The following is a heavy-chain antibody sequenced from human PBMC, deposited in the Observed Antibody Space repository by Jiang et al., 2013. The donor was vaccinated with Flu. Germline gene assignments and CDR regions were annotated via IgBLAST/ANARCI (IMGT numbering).Heavy chain of an antibody. CDR2: ISTSGSFT. D-gene: IGHD6-19*01. J-gene: IGHJ4*02. CDR1: GFSFRDSY. Sequence: QLVESGGGLVKPGGSLRLSCGASGFSFRDSYMSWFRQAPGKGLEWVSYISTSGSFTNYADSVKGRFSISRDNSKNSVFLQMNSLRAEDTAVYYCARHALGGSGWHYFDGWGQGTLVTVSS. V-gene: IGHV3-11*05. CDR3: ARHALGGSGWHYFDG.